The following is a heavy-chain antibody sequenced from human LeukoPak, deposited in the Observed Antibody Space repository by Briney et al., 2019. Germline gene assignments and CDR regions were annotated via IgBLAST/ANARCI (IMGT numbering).Heavy chain of an antibody. V-gene: IGHV3-9*01. CDR3: AKDTGGNGAYFYAMDV. CDR1: GFAFHNYA. Sequence: GGSLRLYCVGSGFAFHNYAMHWVRRPPGKGLDWVSAINWNSDTKAYADSVKGRFTISRDRARNSLYLQMDSLRPEDTALYYCAKDTGGNGAYFYAMDVWGQGTSVTVSS. CDR2: INWNSDTK. J-gene: IGHJ6*02. D-gene: IGHD4-23*01.